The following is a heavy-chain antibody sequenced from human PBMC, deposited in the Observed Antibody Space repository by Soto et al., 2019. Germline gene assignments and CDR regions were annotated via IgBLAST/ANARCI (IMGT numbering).Heavy chain of an antibody. Sequence: SETLSLTYTVSGGSISSGGYYWSWIRQHPGKGLKWIGYIFYSGTTYYNPSLKSRVTISVDTSKNQFSLRLTSVTAADTAVYYCERLAGYCSTNGCHGDYAMDVWGQGTTVTVSS. CDR2: IFYSGTT. CDR3: ERLAGYCSTNGCHGDYAMDV. J-gene: IGHJ6*02. V-gene: IGHV4-31*03. D-gene: IGHD2-2*01. CDR1: GGSISSGGYY.